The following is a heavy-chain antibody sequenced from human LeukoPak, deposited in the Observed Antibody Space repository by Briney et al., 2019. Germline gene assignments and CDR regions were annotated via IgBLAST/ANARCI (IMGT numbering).Heavy chain of an antibody. J-gene: IGHJ4*02. CDR3: ARGSSGWSEVDY. CDR1: GYTLTELS. Sequence: ASVKVSCKVSGYTLTELSMHWVRQAPGKGLEWMGDFDPEDGETIYAQKFQGRVTMTEDTSTDTAYMELSSLRSDDTAVYYCARGSSGWSEVDYWGQGTLVTVSS. CDR2: FDPEDGET. V-gene: IGHV1-24*01. D-gene: IGHD6-19*01.